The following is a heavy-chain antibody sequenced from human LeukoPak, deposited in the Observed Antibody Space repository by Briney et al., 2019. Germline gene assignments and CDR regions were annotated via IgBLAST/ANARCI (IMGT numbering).Heavy chain of an antibody. CDR2: IKQDRSEK. Sequence: GGSLRLSCAASGFTFTTYWMSWVRQAPGKGLEWVAHIKQDRSEKYYVDSVKGRFTIARDNAKNSLYLQMNSLRDEDTAVYYCARDPSRGYNYGYGDYWGQGTLVTVSS. CDR3: ARDPSRGYNYGYGDY. D-gene: IGHD5-18*01. V-gene: IGHV3-7*01. CDR1: GFTFTTYW. J-gene: IGHJ4*02.